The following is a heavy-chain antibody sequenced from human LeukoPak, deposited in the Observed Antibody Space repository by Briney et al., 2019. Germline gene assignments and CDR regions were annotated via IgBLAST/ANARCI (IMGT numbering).Heavy chain of an antibody. Sequence: SETLSLTCTVSGGSISSYYWSWIRQPPGKGLEWIGYIYYSGSTNYNPSLKSRVTISVDTSKNQFSLKLSSVTAADTAVYYCARGARKLLLWFGELPTSIDYYGMDVWGQXTTVTVSS. J-gene: IGHJ6*01. V-gene: IGHV4-59*08. D-gene: IGHD3-10*01. CDR2: IYYSGST. CDR3: ARGARKLLLWFGELPTSIDYYGMDV. CDR1: GGSISSYY.